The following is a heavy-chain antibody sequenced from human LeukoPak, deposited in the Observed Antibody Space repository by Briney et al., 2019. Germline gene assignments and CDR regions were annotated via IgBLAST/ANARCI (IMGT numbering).Heavy chain of an antibody. CDR3: ARGLRYNYDSSAYFLDY. D-gene: IGHD3-22*01. J-gene: IGHJ4*02. Sequence: PGGSLRLSCEASGVTFSNYNMNWVRQPPGKAMEWVSSITRSGTYIFYADSVKGRFTISRDNSKNTLYLQMNSLRAEDTAIYYCARGLRYNYDSSAYFLDYWGQGTLVTVSS. CDR2: ITRSGTYI. V-gene: IGHV3-21*01. CDR1: GVTFSNYN.